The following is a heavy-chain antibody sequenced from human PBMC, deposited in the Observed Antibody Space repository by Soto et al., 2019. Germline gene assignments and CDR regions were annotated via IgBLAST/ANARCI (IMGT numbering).Heavy chain of an antibody. J-gene: IGHJ6*02. CDR1: GYAFSNNF. CDR2: INPTTGLT. Sequence: QVQLVQSGAEVKKPGASVKVSCMASGYAFSNNFMHWVRQAPAQGLEWMGVINPTTGLTSNAQKFQGRITMTSDTSSSTAYMELSSLRSEDTAVYYCARALRNGYFYGMVIWGQGTTVTVSS. CDR3: ARALRNGYFYGMVI. V-gene: IGHV1-46*01. D-gene: IGHD2-8*01.